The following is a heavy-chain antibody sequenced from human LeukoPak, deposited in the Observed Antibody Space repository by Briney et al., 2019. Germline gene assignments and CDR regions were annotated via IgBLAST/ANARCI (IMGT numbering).Heavy chain of an antibody. CDR3: AANSADYNTLGSSYKV. D-gene: IGHD3-10*01. CDR2: IYYSGST. V-gene: IGHV4-59*08. Sequence: SETLSLTCTVSDASISGYYWSWIRQPPGKELEWIGYIYYSGSTNYNPSLKSRVTISVDTSKNQFSLKLNSVTAADTAVFYCAANSADYNTLGSSYKVWGQGTLVTVSS. CDR1: DASISGYY. J-gene: IGHJ4*02.